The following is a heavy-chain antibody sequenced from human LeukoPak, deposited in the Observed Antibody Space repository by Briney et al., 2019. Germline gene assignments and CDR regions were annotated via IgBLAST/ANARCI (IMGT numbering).Heavy chain of an antibody. V-gene: IGHV1-18*01. CDR3: ARSFGVVIIRGKYYFDY. Sequence: GASVKVSCKASGYTFTSYGISWVRQAPGQGLEWMGWISAYDGNTNYAQKLQGRVTMTTDTSTSTAYMELRSLRSDDTAVYYCARSFGVVIIRGKYYFDYWGQGTLVTVSS. CDR2: ISAYDGNT. D-gene: IGHD3-3*01. J-gene: IGHJ4*02. CDR1: GYTFTSYG.